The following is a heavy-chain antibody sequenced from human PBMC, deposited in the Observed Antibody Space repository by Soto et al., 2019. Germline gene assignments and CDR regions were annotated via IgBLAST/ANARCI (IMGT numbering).Heavy chain of an antibody. V-gene: IGHV3-23*01. D-gene: IGHD3-10*01. CDR3: AKDARAGGWFDP. CDR1: GFTFSSYA. J-gene: IGHJ5*02. Sequence: GGSLRLSCAASGFTFSSYAMSWVRQAPGKGLEWVSAISGSGGSTYYAESVKGRFTISRENSKNKLYLQKNSLRAEDTAVYYCAKDARAGGWFDPWGQGTLVTVSS. CDR2: ISGSGGST.